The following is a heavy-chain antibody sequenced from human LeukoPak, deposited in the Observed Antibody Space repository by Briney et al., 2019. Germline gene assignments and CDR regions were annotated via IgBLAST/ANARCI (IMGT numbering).Heavy chain of an antibody. CDR2: IYYSGST. V-gene: IGHV4-39*01. Sequence: SETLSLTCTVSGGSISSGSYYWGWIRQPPGKGLEWIGSIYYSGSTYYNPSLKSRVTISVDTSKNQFSLKLSSVTAADTAMYYCAKSGGYGLIDYWGQGTLVTVSS. D-gene: IGHD1-26*01. CDR3: AKSGGYGLIDY. J-gene: IGHJ4*02. CDR1: GGSISSGSYY.